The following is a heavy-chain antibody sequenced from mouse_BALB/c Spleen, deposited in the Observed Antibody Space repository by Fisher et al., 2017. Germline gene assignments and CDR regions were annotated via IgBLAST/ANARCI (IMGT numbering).Heavy chain of an antibody. Sequence: KFKGKATLTADKSSSTAYMQLSSLASEDSAVYYCARGGVTGDWYFDVWGAGTTVTVSS. V-gene: IGHV1-64*01. J-gene: IGHJ1*01. CDR3: ARGGVTGDWYFDV. D-gene: IGHD4-1*01.